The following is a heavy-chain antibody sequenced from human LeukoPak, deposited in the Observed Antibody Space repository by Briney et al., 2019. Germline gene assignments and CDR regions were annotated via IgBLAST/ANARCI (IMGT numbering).Heavy chain of an antibody. CDR2: IIPIFGTA. V-gene: IGHV1-69*13. CDR1: GGTFSSYA. CDR3: ARVSGYYDSSGYYHPLGFDP. D-gene: IGHD3-22*01. Sequence: SVKVSCKASGGTFSSYAISWVRQAPGQGLEWMGGIIPIFGTANYAQKFQGRVTITADESTSTAYMELSSLRSGDTAVYYCARVSGYYDSSGYYHPLGFDPWGQGTLVTVSS. J-gene: IGHJ5*02.